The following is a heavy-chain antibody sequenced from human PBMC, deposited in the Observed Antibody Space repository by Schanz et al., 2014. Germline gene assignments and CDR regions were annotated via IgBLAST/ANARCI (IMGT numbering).Heavy chain of an antibody. V-gene: IGHV3-74*01. Sequence: EVQLVESGGGLIQPGGSLRLSCAASGFGFSSYSMNWVRQAPGKGLEWVARINSVGSNTDYADSVTGRFTISRDNAKNTLYLQMNTLRAEDTAVYYCVRDSFFAFDYWGQGTLVTVSS. CDR3: VRDSFFAFDY. CDR2: INSVGSNT. CDR1: GFGFSSYS. J-gene: IGHJ4*02. D-gene: IGHD3-3*01.